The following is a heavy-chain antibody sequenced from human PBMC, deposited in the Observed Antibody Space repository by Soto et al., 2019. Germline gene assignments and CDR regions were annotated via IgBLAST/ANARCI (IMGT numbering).Heavy chain of an antibody. D-gene: IGHD4-17*01. CDR2: FFSDVER. CDR1: GFSLSNGRMG. V-gene: IGHV2-26*03. Sequence: GSGPTLVNPTETLTLTCTISGFSLSNGRMGVSWIRQPPGRALEWLAHFFSDVERSYSTSMQSRLTMSQDSSGSQVVLTMTNMAPADTATYFCARMDGDYNYYGLDVWGHGIAVTVSS. J-gene: IGHJ6*02. CDR3: ARMDGDYNYYGLDV.